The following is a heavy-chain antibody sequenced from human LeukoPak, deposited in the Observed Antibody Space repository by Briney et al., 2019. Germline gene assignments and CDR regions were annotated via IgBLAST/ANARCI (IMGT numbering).Heavy chain of an antibody. CDR3: ARYRNEALFAFDI. Sequence: PSETLSLTCTVSGASISNYYWSWIRQPPGKGLDWIGYIYYSGDTTYNPSLKGRVTISVDTSKNHFSLTLRSVTAADTAVYYCARYRNEALFAFDIWGQGTMVTVSS. V-gene: IGHV4-59*01. CDR1: GASISNYY. D-gene: IGHD1-14*01. J-gene: IGHJ3*02. CDR2: IYYSGDT.